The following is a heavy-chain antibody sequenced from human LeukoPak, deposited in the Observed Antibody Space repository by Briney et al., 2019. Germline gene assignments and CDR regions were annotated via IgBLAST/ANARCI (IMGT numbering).Heavy chain of an antibody. V-gene: IGHV3-48*03. J-gene: IGHJ4*02. CDR1: GFTFSSYE. Sequence: GGSLRLSCAASGFTFSSYEMNWVRQAPGKGLEWVSYISSSGSTIYYADSVKGRFTISGDNAKNSLYLQMNSLRAEDTAVYYCARPHTHDYGDYDQNYFDYWGQGTLVTVSS. D-gene: IGHD4-17*01. CDR3: ARPHTHDYGDYDQNYFDY. CDR2: ISSSGSTI.